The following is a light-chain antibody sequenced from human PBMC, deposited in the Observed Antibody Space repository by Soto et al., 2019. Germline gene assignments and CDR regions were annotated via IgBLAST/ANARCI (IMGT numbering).Light chain of an antibody. J-gene: IGLJ3*02. CDR2: ENK. CDR1: NSNIGSNN. CDR3: AAWDDSLNGWV. Sequence: QSVLTQPPSASGTPGQTVAISCSGSNSNIGSNNVNWYQQFPGTAPKLLIYENKQRPSGVPDRFSGSKSDTSASLAISGLLSDDESDYYCAAWDDSLNGWVFGGGTKLTVL. V-gene: IGLV1-44*01.